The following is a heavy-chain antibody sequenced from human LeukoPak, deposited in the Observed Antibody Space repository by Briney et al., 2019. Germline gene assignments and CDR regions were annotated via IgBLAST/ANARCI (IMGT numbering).Heavy chain of an antibody. J-gene: IGHJ4*02. CDR1: GFTFSSYG. D-gene: IGHD6-13*01. CDR3: ANRGGSSWYGLDY. V-gene: IGHV3-30*02. CDR2: IRYDGGNK. Sequence: PGGSLRLSCAASGFTFSSYGMHWVRQAPGKGLEWVAFIRYDGGNKYYADSVKGRFTISRDNSKNTLYLQMNSLRAEDTAVYYCANRGGSSWYGLDYWGQGTLATVSS.